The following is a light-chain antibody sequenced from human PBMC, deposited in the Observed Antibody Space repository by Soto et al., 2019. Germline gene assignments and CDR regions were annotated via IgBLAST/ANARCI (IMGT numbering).Light chain of an antibody. J-gene: IGKJ4*01. Sequence: DIQMTQSPSTLSASVGDRVTITCRASQSISSWLAWYQQKPGKAPKLRIYDASSLESGVPSRFSGSGSGTEFTLTISSLQPDDFATYYCQQYNSYPALTFGGGTKVDIK. CDR2: DAS. V-gene: IGKV1-5*01. CDR1: QSISSW. CDR3: QQYNSYPALT.